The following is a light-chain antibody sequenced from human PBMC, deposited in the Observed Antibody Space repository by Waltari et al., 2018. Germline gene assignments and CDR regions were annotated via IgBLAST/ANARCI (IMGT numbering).Light chain of an antibody. CDR1: QDISNS. Sequence: DIQMTQSPSSLSPSVGDRVTITCQASQDISNSLNWYHQKPGKAPKLLSYDASDLETGVPSRFSGSGSGTDFTFTISSLQPEDIATYYCQQYQNLPYTFGQGTKLEI. J-gene: IGKJ2*01. V-gene: IGKV1-33*01. CDR2: DAS. CDR3: QQYQNLPYT.